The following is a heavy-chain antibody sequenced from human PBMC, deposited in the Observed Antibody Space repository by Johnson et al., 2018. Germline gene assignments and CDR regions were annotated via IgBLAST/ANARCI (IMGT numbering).Heavy chain of an antibody. J-gene: IGHJ6*02. V-gene: IGHV3-9*01. CDR3: AKGVAAAYYYYGMDV. D-gene: IGHD6-13*01. CDR1: GFTFDDYA. CDR2: ISWNSGSI. Sequence: RLGQSGGDLVQPGRSLRLSCAASGFTFDDYAMHWVRQAPGKGLEWVSGISWNSGSIGYADSVKGRFTISRDNAKNSLYLQMNSLRAEDTALYYCAKGVAAAYYYYGMDVWGQGTTVTVSS.